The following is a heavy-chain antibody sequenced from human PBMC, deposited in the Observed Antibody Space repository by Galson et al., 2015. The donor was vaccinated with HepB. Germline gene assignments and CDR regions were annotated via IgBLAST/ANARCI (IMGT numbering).Heavy chain of an antibody. CDR3: AKDRTTSWYGSLSYHFDS. J-gene: IGHJ4*02. CDR1: GFTFSTYP. D-gene: IGHD6-13*01. CDR2: ISGSGRST. Sequence: SLRLSCAASGFTFSTYPMNWVRQAPGRGPEWVAGISGSGRSTYYADSVKGRFIISRDNFNNTLFLQMNSLRVEDTAVYYCAKDRTTSWYGSLSYHFDSWGQGTLVTVSA. V-gene: IGHV3-23*01.